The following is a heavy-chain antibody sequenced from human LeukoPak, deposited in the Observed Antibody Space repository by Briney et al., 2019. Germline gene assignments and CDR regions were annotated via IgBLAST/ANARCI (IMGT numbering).Heavy chain of an antibody. V-gene: IGHV3-30*18. CDR3: AKDGGSYFMEDYFDY. J-gene: IGHJ4*02. Sequence: GGSLRLSCAASGFTFSSYGMHWVRQAPGKGLEWVAVISYDGSNKYYADSVKGRFTISRDNSKNTLYLQMNSLRAEDTAVYYCAKDGGSYFMEDYFDYWGQGTLVTISS. D-gene: IGHD1-26*01. CDR1: GFTFSSYG. CDR2: ISYDGSNK.